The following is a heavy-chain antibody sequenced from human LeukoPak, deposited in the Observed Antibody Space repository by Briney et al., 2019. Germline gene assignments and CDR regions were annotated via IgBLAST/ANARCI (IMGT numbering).Heavy chain of an antibody. CDR1: GFTFDDYA. D-gene: IGHD3-10*01. V-gene: IGHV3-43*02. CDR3: AKDRFGELVLDY. Sequence: PGGSLGLSCAASGFTFDDYAMHWVRQAPGKCLEWVSLISGDGGSTYYADSVKGRFTISRDNSKNSLYLQMNSLRTEDTAFYYCAKDRFGELVLDYWGQGTLVTVFS. CDR2: ISGDGGST. J-gene: IGHJ4*02.